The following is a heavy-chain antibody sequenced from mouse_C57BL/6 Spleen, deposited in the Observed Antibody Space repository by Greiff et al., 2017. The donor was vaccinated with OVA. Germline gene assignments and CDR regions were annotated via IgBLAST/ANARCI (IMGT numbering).Heavy chain of an antibody. V-gene: IGHV1-52*01. D-gene: IGHD1-2*01. CDR3: ARDGGRGFAY. CDR1: GYTFTSYW. J-gene: IGHJ3*01. CDR2: IDPSDSET. Sequence: VKLQQPGAELVRPGSSVKLSCKASGYTFTSYWMHWVKQRPIQGLEWIGNIDPSDSETHYNQKFKDKATLTVDKSSSTAYMQLSSLTSEDSAVYYCARDGGRGFAYWGQGTLVTVSA.